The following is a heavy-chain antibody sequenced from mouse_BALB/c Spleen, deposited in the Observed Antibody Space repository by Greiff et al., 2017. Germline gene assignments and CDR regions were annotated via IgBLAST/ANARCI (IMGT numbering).Heavy chain of an antibody. CDR3: AGCGDGYYGFAD. J-gene: IGHJ3*01. CDR2: IDPYDSET. V-gene: IGHV1-74*01. D-gene: IGHD2-3*01. Sequence: QVQLKQPGAELVRPGASVKLSCKASGYTFTSYWMHWVKQRPEQGLEWIGRIDPYDSETNYNQKFKDKAILTVDKSSSTAYMQLSSLTSEDSAVYDCAGCGDGYYGFADWGQGTLVTVSA. CDR1: GYTFTSYW.